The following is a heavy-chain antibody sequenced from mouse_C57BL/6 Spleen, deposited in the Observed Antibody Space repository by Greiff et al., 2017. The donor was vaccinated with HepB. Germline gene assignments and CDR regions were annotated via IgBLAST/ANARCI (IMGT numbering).Heavy chain of an antibody. Sequence: VQLKQSGPELVKPGASVKISCKASGYTFTDYYMNWVKQSHGKSLEWIGDINPNNGGTSYNQKFKGKATLTVDKSSSTAYMELRSLTSEDSAVYYCASLRDGSFDYWGQGTTLTVSS. V-gene: IGHV1-26*01. D-gene: IGHD1-1*01. CDR1: GYTFTDYY. J-gene: IGHJ2*01. CDR3: ASLRDGSFDY. CDR2: INPNNGGT.